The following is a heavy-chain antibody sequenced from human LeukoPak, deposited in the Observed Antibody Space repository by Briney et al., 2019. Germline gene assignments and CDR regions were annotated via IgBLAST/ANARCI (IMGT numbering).Heavy chain of an antibody. CDR1: GFTLSSDW. J-gene: IGHJ4*02. Sequence: GGSLRLSCVVSGFTLSSDWMSWVRQAPGKGLEWVANMKKDGIEKYYVESVKGRFTISRDNAKNSLSLQMNSLRAEDTAVYYCARGRYSSRSGGYYFDIWGQGTLVTVSS. V-gene: IGHV3-7*01. CDR3: ARGRYSSRSGGYYFDI. CDR2: MKKDGIEK. D-gene: IGHD2-2*01.